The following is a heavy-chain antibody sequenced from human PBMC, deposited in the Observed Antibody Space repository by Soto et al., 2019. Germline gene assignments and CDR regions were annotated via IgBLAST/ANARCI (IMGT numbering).Heavy chain of an antibody. CDR1: GFTFSSYG. J-gene: IGHJ4*02. D-gene: IGHD5-18*01. V-gene: IGHV3-30*18. CDR2: ISYDGSNK. CDR3: AKSNGYSYGYYDY. Sequence: VGSLRLSCAASGFTFSSYGMHWVRQAPGKGLEWVAVISYDGSNKYYADSVKGRFTISRDNSKNTLYLQMNSLRAEDTAVYYCAKSNGYSYGYYDYWGQGTLVTVSS.